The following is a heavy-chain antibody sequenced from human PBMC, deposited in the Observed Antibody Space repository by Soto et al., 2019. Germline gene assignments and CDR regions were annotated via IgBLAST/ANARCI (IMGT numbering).Heavy chain of an antibody. J-gene: IGHJ4*02. V-gene: IGHV3-21*01. D-gene: IGHD6-6*01. CDR3: ARASSSWHYFDY. CDR2: ITSASSYI. CDR1: GFDFSAYT. Sequence: EVLLVESGGGLVKPGESLRLSCAASGFDFSAYTMNWVRQAPGKGLEWVSSITSASSYIYYADSVKGRFTISRDNAKNSLFLQMNSLRAEDTAIYYCARASSSWHYFDYWGQGTLVPVSS.